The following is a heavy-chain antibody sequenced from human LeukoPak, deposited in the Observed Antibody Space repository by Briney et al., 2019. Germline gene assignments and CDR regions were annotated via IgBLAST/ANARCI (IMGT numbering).Heavy chain of an antibody. CDR2: ISYSGST. D-gene: IGHD5-18*01. CDR1: GDSMTSYY. V-gene: IGHV4-59*08. CDR3: ARHHTGYSYGNGAFDI. Sequence: PSETLSLTCTVSGDSMTSYYWSWIRQPPGKGLEWIGYISYSGSTNYNPSLKSRVTISIDPSKNQFSLKLSSVTAADTAVYYCARHHTGYSYGNGAFDIWGQGTMVTVSS. J-gene: IGHJ3*02.